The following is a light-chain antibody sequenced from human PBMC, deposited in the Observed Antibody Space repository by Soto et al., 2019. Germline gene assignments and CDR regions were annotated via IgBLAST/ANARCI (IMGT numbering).Light chain of an antibody. CDR2: EGS. CDR1: SSDFGSYNL. CDR3: CSYAGSSTPYV. J-gene: IGLJ1*01. Sequence: VLTQPASLSGSPGQSITISCTGTSSDFGSYNLVSWYQQHPGKAPKLMIYEGSKRPSGVSNRFSGSKSGNTASLTISGLQAEDEADYYCCSYAGSSTPYVFGTGTKVTVL. V-gene: IGLV2-23*01.